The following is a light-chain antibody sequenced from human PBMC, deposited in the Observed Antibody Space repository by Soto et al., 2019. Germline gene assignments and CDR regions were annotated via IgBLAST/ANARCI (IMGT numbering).Light chain of an antibody. CDR3: QHYGSSPT. V-gene: IGKV3-20*01. Sequence: EIVTKQSPATLSVSPGEGVTLSCRASQSVSSNLAWYQQQPGQAPSLLIYAASSRATGIPDRFSGSGSGTDFTLTIRRLEPEDFAVYYCQHYGSSPTFGEGTRLEIK. CDR2: AAS. J-gene: IGKJ5*01. CDR1: QSVSSN.